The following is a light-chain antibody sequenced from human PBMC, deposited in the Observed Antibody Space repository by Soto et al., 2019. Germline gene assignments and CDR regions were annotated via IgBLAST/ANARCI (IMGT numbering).Light chain of an antibody. V-gene: IGKV3-11*01. J-gene: IGKJ4*01. CDR3: QQRSNWPPGLT. CDR1: QSVSSY. CDR2: DAS. Sequence: EIVLTQSPATLSLSPGERATLSCRASQSVSSYLAWYQQKPGQAPRLLIYDASNRATGIPARFSGSWSGTDFTLTISSLGPEDFAVYSCQQRSNWPPGLTFGGGTKVEIK.